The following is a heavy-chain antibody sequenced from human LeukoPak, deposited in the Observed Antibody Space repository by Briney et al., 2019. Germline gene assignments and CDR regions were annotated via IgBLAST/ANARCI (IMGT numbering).Heavy chain of an antibody. J-gene: IGHJ4*02. D-gene: IGHD6-19*01. CDR3: AKHVRVAVAGTEFDY. CDR2: ISGSGGST. CDR1: GFTFSSYA. Sequence: GGSLRLSCAASGFTFSSYAMSWVRQAPGEGLEWVSAISGSGGSTYYADSVKGRFTISRDNSKNTLYLQMNSLRAEDTAVYYCAKHVRVAVAGTEFDYWGQGTLVTVSS. V-gene: IGHV3-23*01.